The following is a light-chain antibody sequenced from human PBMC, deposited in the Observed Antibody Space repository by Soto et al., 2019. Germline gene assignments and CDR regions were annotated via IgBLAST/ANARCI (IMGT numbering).Light chain of an antibody. CDR1: SXNIGAGYD. J-gene: IGLJ1*01. Sequence: QSVLTQPPSLSGAPGQRVTVSCTGSSXNIGAGYDVHWYQQLPGTAPKLLIFDDNNRPSGVPDRFSGSRSGTSASLAITGLQAEDEAEYYCQSYDSSLSGYVFGAGTKVTVL. CDR3: QSYDSSLSGYV. V-gene: IGLV1-40*01. CDR2: DDN.